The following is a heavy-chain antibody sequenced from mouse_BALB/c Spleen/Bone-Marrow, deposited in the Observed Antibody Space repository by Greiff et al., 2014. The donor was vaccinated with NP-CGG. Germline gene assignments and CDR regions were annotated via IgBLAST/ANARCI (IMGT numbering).Heavy chain of an antibody. J-gene: IGHJ4*01. CDR1: GFTFTDYV. Sequence: QVQLKESGPELVKPGASVKMSCTASGFTFTDYVINWVKQRTGQGLEWIGEIYPGSGDTYYNEKFKAKATLTADKSSNTVHTQLSSLTSEDSVVYFCARSRVPYFALDYWGQGTSVTVSS. CDR2: IYPGSGDT. V-gene: IGHV1-77*01. CDR3: ARSRVPYFALDY.